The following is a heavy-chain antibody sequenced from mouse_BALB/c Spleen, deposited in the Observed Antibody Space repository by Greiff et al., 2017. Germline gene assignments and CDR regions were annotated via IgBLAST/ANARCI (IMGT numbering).Heavy chain of an antibody. Sequence: EVMLVESGGGLVQPGGSLRLSCATSGFTFTDYYMSWVRQPPGKALEWLGFIRNKANGYTTEYSASVKGRFTISRDNSQSILYLQMNTLRAEDSATYYCARVYYDYDGWYFDVWGAGTTVTVSS. V-gene: IGHV7-3*02. CDR1: GFTFTDYY. D-gene: IGHD2-4*01. CDR2: IRNKANGYTT. CDR3: ARVYYDYDGWYFDV. J-gene: IGHJ1*01.